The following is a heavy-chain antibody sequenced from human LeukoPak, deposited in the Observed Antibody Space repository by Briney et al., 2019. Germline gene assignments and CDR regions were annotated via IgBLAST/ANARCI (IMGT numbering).Heavy chain of an antibody. Sequence: SETLSLTCTVSGGSISSSSYYWGWIRQPPGKGLEWIGSIYYSGSTYYNPSLKSRVTISVDTSKNQFSLRLSSVTAADTAVYHCARASGSWFDPWGQGTLVTVSS. D-gene: IGHD3-10*01. CDR2: IYYSGST. CDR3: ARASGSWFDP. J-gene: IGHJ5*02. CDR1: GGSISSSSYY. V-gene: IGHV4-39*01.